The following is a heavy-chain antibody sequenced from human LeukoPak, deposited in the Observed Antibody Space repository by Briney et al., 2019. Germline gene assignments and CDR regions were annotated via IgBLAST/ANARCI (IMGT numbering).Heavy chain of an antibody. CDR3: AMSSSWDGYFDY. D-gene: IGHD6-13*01. CDR1: GFTFSSYS. J-gene: IGHJ4*02. Sequence: GGSLRLSCAASGFTFSSYSMNWVRQAPGKGLEWVSYISSSTSTIYYADSVKGRFTISRDNAKNSLYLQMNSLRDEDTAVYYCAMSSSWDGYFDYWGQGTLVTVSS. CDR2: ISSSTSTI. V-gene: IGHV3-48*02.